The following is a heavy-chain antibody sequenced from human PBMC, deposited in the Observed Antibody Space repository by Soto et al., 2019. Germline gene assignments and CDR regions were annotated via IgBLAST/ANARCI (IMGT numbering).Heavy chain of an antibody. CDR3: ARGQGAAIGDYYYHGMDS. V-gene: IGHV3-73*01. Sequence: GSLRLSFATSGFILSGSAIGWVRQASGKGLEGVGCIRSRANNFATSSAASVKGRFTFSRDDSKNTAYLQMNTLKPEDTAVYYCARGQGAAIGDYYYHGMDSWGQGTTVTVSS. D-gene: IGHD2-2*02. J-gene: IGHJ6*02. CDR1: GFILSGSA. CDR2: IRSRANNFAT.